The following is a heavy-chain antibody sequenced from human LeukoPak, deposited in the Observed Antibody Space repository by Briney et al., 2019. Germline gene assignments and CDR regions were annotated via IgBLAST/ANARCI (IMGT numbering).Heavy chain of an antibody. CDR3: ARHGSSSGWYPPRYMDV. CDR1: GGSISSSSYY. Sequence: PSETLSLTCTVSGGSISSSSYYWGWIRQPPGKGLEWIGSIYYSGSTYYNPSLKSRVTISIDTSKNQFSLKLSSVTAADTAVYYCARHGSSSGWYPPRYMDVWGKGTTVTVSS. D-gene: IGHD6-13*01. CDR2: IYYSGST. J-gene: IGHJ6*03. V-gene: IGHV4-39*01.